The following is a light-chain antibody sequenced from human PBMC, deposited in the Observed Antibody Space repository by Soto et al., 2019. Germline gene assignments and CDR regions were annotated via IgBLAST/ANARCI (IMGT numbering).Light chain of an antibody. V-gene: IGLV1-40*01. J-gene: IGLJ1*01. Sequence: QSVLTQPPSVSGAPGQRVTISCTGSSSNIGAGYDVHWYQQLPGTAPKLLIYGNSNRPSGVPDRFSGSKSGTSASLAITGLQGGDGADYYCQSYDSSLGGSFFGT. CDR1: SSNIGAGYD. CDR2: GNS. CDR3: QSYDSSLGGSF.